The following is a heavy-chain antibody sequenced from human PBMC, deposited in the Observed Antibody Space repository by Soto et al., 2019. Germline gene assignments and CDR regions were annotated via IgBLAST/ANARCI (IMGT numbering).Heavy chain of an antibody. D-gene: IGHD3-10*01. CDR2: IYHSGST. J-gene: IGHJ6*02. Sequence: QLQLQESGSGLVKPSQTLSLTCAVSGGSISSGGYSWSWIRQPPGKGLEWIGYIYHSGSTYYNPSPKXRXTXXVDRSKNQFSLKLSSVTAADTAVYYCASMVRGMDVWGQGTTVTVSS. CDR3: ASMVRGMDV. CDR1: GGSISSGGYS. V-gene: IGHV4-30-2*01.